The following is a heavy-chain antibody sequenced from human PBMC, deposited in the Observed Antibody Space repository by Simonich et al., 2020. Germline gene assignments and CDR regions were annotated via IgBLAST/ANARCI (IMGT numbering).Heavy chain of an antibody. J-gene: IGHJ4*02. V-gene: IGHV4-59*01. CDR2: IYYSGST. CDR1: GGSISSYY. Sequence: QVQLQESGPGLVKPSETLSFTCTASGGSISSYYWSWIRQPPGKGLEWIGYIYYSGSTNYNPSLKSRVTISVDTAKNQFSLKLSSVTAADTAVYYCARGGLYFDYWGQGTLVTVSS. CDR3: ARGGLYFDY. D-gene: IGHD2-15*01.